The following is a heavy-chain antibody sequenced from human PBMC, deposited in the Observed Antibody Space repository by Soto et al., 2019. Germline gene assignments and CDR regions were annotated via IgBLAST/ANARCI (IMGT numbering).Heavy chain of an antibody. CDR2: ISWNSGSI. D-gene: IGHD2-2*01. Sequence: EVQLVESGGGLVQPGRSLRLSCAASGFTFDDYAMHWVRQAPGKGLEWVSGISWNSGSIRYADSVKGRFTISRDNAKNSLYLQMNILSAEDTALYYCAKAGYCSSTSCPDYFDYWGQGTLVTVSS. CDR1: GFTFDDYA. J-gene: IGHJ4*02. V-gene: IGHV3-9*01. CDR3: AKAGYCSSTSCPDYFDY.